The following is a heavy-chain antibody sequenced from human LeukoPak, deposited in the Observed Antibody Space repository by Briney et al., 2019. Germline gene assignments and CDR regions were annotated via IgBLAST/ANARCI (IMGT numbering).Heavy chain of an antibody. V-gene: IGHV4-39*01. CDR3: ARQGYYDILTGEQYFYYMDV. CDR1: GGSISSSSYY. Sequence: SETLSLTCTVSGGSISSSSYYWGWIRQPPGKGLEWIGSIYYSGSTYYNPSLKSRVTISVYTSKNQFSLKLSSVTAADTAVYYCARQGYYDILTGEQYFYYMDVWGKGTTVTVSS. CDR2: IYYSGST. J-gene: IGHJ6*03. D-gene: IGHD3-9*01.